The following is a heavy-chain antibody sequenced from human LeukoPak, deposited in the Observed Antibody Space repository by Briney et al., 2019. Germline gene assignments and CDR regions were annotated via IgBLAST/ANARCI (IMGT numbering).Heavy chain of an antibody. CDR2: IYPADSDT. Sequence: GESLKISCKGSGYSFTSYWIGWVRQMPGKGLEWMGIIYPADSDTRYNPSFQGQVTISADQSISTAYLHWSSLKASDTAMYYCAAAGAPYDYGDYGMVENQAFDIWGQGTMVTVSS. D-gene: IGHD4-17*01. J-gene: IGHJ3*02. CDR1: GYSFTSYW. V-gene: IGHV5-51*01. CDR3: AAAGAPYDYGDYGMVENQAFDI.